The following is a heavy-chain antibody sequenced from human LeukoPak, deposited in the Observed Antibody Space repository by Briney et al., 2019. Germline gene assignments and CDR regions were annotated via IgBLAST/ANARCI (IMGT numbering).Heavy chain of an antibody. V-gene: IGHV4-59*08. CDR1: GGAISSYY. D-gene: IGHD1-26*01. CDR3: ARSLVGAVYYFDY. J-gene: IGHJ4*02. Sequence: SETLSLTCTVSGGAISSYYWSWIWQPPGKGLDWVWYIYYSGSTNYNPSLKSRVTISVDTSKNQFSLKLSFVTAADTAVYYCARSLVGAVYYFDYWGQGTLVTVSS. CDR2: IYYSGST.